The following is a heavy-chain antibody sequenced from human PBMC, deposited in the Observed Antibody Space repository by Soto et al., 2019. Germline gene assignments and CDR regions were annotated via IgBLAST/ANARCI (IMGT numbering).Heavy chain of an antibody. CDR2: IRAYNGNT. D-gene: IGHD6-25*01. V-gene: IGHV1-18*01. CDR1: GYTFTSYG. CDR3: ARECAAACPFDY. Sequence: QVQLVQSGAEVKKPGASVKVSCKASGYTFTSYGISWVRQAPGQGLAWMGWIRAYNGNTNHAQKLQGRVTMTPDTSTSTASLELSSLRSDDTAVYYCARECAAACPFDYWGQGTLVTVSS. J-gene: IGHJ4*02.